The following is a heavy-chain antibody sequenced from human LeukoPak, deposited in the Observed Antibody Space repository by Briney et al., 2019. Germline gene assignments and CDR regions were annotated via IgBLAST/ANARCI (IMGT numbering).Heavy chain of an antibody. V-gene: IGHV3-21*04. CDR3: AKVKYDFWSGYFDY. CDR1: GFTFSSYS. CDR2: ISSSSSYI. D-gene: IGHD3-3*01. Sequence: GGSLRLSCAASGFTFSSYSMNWVRQAPGKGLEWVSSISSSSSYIYYADSVKGRFTISRDNSKNTLYLQMNSLRAEDTAVYYCAKVKYDFWSGYFDYWGQGTLVTVSS. J-gene: IGHJ4*02.